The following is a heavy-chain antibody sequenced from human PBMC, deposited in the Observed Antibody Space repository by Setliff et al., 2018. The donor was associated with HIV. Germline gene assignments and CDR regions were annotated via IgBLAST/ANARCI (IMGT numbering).Heavy chain of an antibody. CDR2: IYHSGIT. CDR1: GYSISSGYY. Sequence: SETLSLTCSVSGYSISSGYYWGWIRQPPGKGLEWIGSIYHSGITYYNSSLKSRVTISVDTSKNQFSLNLTSVTAADTAVYYCARLGYSGSLVGAFDIWDQGTMVTVSS. D-gene: IGHD1-26*01. J-gene: IGHJ3*02. V-gene: IGHV4-38-2*01. CDR3: ARLGYSGSLVGAFDI.